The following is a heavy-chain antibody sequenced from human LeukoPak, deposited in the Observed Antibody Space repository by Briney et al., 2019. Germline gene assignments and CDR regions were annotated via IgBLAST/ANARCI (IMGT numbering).Heavy chain of an antibody. CDR3: ARDLIDY. Sequence: PGGTLRLSCAASGFTFSSWSMIWVRQAPGKGLVGGSFISSSSRNNLYADSVKDRFTISRDNAKSSLSRQMNSLRAEDTAVYFCARDLIDYGGQGTLVTVSS. V-gene: IGHV3-48*01. CDR1: GFTFSSWS. CDR2: ISSSSRNN. J-gene: IGHJ4*02.